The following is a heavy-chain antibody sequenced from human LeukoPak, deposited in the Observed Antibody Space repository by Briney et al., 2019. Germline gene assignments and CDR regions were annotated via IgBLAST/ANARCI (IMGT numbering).Heavy chain of an antibody. CDR2: IWYDGSRE. V-gene: IGHV3-33*01. CDR1: GFTFSSYG. CDR3: ARDLWNDGNYCFDS. J-gene: IGHJ4*02. Sequence: GGSLRLSCEASGFTFSSYGMHWVRQAPGKGLEWVAVIWYDGSREIYADSVMGRFPISRDNSKKMLYLQMNTLEAEDTAVYYCARDLWNDGNYCFDSWGQGTLVAVSS. D-gene: IGHD1-1*01.